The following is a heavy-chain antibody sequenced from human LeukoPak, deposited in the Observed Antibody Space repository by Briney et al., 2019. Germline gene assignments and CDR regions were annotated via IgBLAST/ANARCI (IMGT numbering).Heavy chain of an antibody. V-gene: IGHV1-18*01. J-gene: IGHJ5*02. D-gene: IGHD2-2*01. CDR1: GYTFTTYG. CDR3: ARAIVVVTAAIFPNWFDP. CDR2: ISAYTGNT. Sequence: ASVKVSCKASGYTFTTYGISWVRQAPGQGLEWMGWISAYTGNTNYAQNFQGRVTMTTDTSTSTAYMELGSLRSDDSAVYYCARAIVVVTAAIFPNWFDPWGQGTLVTVSS.